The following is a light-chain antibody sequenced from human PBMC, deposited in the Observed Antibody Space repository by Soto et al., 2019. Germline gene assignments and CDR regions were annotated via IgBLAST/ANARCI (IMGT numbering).Light chain of an antibody. CDR3: QQRINWPAH. CDR2: DAS. Sequence: EIVLTQSPATLSVSPGERATLSCRTSQSVSNYLAWYQHKPGQAPRLLISDASKMATSIPARFSGSGSGTDFTLTISSLEPEEFAVYYCQQRINWPAHFGGGTKVEIK. V-gene: IGKV3-11*01. J-gene: IGKJ4*01. CDR1: QSVSNY.